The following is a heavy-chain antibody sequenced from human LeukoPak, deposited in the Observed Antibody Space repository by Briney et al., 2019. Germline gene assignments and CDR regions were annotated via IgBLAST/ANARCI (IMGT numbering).Heavy chain of an antibody. V-gene: IGHV1-18*01. J-gene: IGHJ6*03. D-gene: IGHD2-2*03. CDR3: ARGPDGSTDGFGYYYYMDV. CDR1: GYTFSGYG. Sequence: ASVKVSFTSTGYTFSGYGVIWARQAPGQGLECMGWISGYNGDIKYAQNFQGRVTMTTDASTSTAYMELRSLRSDDTAVYYCARGPDGSTDGFGYYYYMDVWGRGTTVTVSS. CDR2: ISGYNGDI.